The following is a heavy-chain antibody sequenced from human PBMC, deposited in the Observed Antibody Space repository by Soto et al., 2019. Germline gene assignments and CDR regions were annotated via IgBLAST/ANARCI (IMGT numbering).Heavy chain of an antibody. CDR3: ARDRVVGAPMDV. J-gene: IGHJ6*02. D-gene: IGHD1-26*01. CDR2: IIPILGIA. Sequence: QVQLVQSGAEVKKPGSSVKVSCKASGGTFSSYTSSWVRQAPGQGLEWMGRIIPILGIANYAQKFQGRVTITADKSTSTAYMELSSLRSEDTAVYYCARDRVVGAPMDVWGQGTTVTVSS. CDR1: GGTFSSYT. V-gene: IGHV1-69*08.